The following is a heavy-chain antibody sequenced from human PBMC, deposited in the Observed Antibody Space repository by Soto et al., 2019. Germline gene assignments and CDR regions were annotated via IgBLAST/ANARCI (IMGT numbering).Heavy chain of an antibody. CDR1: GFPFSSYA. CDR2: ISGSGGRT. D-gene: IGHD3-16*01. CDR3: AKGGYYSLFDI. Sequence: RGSLRLSCAASGFPFSSYAMSWVRQTPGKGLEWVSGISGSGGRTYYADSVKGRFTISRDNSNNTLSLQMHILRVEDTAVYFCAKGGYYSLFDIWGQGTMVTVSS. J-gene: IGHJ3*02. V-gene: IGHV3-23*01.